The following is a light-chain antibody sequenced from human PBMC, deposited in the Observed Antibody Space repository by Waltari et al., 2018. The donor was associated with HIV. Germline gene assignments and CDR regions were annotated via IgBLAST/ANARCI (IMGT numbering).Light chain of an antibody. CDR1: SNNVGHQG. V-gene: IGLV10-54*01. J-gene: IGLJ3*02. Sequence: QAGLTQPPSVSKDLRQTATLTCTGNSNNVGHQGAAWPQQRQGHPPKLLSDRNNNRPSGISERLSASRSGNTASLTITGLQPEDEADYYCSAWDSSLSAWVFGGGTKLTVL. CDR3: SAWDSSLSAWV. CDR2: RNN.